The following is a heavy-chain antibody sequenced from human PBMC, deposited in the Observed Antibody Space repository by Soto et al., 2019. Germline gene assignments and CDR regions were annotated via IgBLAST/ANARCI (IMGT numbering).Heavy chain of an antibody. D-gene: IGHD6-19*01. CDR3: AREDWLVLGFDY. CDR1: GYTLTSYY. V-gene: IGHV1-18*04. Sequence: GASVKVSCKASGYTLTSYYMHWVRQAPGQGLEWMGWISAYNGNTNYAQKLQGRVTMTTDTSTSTAYMELRSLRSDDTAVYYCAREDWLVLGFDYWGQGTLVTVSS. J-gene: IGHJ4*02. CDR2: ISAYNGNT.